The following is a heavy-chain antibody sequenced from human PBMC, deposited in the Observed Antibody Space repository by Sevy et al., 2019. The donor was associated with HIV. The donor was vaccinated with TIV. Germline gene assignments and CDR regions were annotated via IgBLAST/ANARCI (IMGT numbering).Heavy chain of an antibody. J-gene: IGHJ3*02. Sequence: GGSLRLSCAASGFTFSSYGMHWVRQAPGKGLEWVAVIWYDGSNKYYADSVKGRFTISRDNSKNTLYLQMNSLRAEDTAVYYCAKPSGYISSWPDAFDIWGQGTMVTVSS. D-gene: IGHD6-13*01. CDR2: IWYDGSNK. CDR3: AKPSGYISSWPDAFDI. V-gene: IGHV3-33*06. CDR1: GFTFSSYG.